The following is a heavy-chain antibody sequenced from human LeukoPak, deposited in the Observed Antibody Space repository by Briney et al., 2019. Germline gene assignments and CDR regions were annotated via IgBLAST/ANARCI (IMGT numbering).Heavy chain of an antibody. J-gene: IGHJ5*02. CDR2: IYSSGST. CDR3: ARARPVRVVPAASSFDP. CDR1: GGSMGRYF. D-gene: IGHD2-2*01. Sequence: SETLSLTCTVSGGSMGRYFWSWIRQPPGKGLEWIGYIYSSGSTNYNPSLKSRLTISVDTSTNQFSLRLSSITAADTAVYYCARARPVRVVPAASSFDPWGRGTLVTVSS. V-gene: IGHV4-59*01.